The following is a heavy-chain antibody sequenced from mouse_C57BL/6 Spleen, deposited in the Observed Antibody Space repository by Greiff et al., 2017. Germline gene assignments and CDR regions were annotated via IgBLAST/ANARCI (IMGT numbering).Heavy chain of an antibody. CDR1: GYSITSGYY. Sequence: EVQRVESGPGLVKPSQSLSLTCSVTGYSITSGYYWNWIRQFPGNKLEWMGYISYDGSNNYNPSLKNRISITRDTSKNQFFLKLNSVTTEDTATYYCARGRYYGSSYYWYFDVWGTGTTVTVSS. J-gene: IGHJ1*03. D-gene: IGHD1-1*01. CDR2: ISYDGSN. V-gene: IGHV3-6*01. CDR3: ARGRYYGSSYYWYFDV.